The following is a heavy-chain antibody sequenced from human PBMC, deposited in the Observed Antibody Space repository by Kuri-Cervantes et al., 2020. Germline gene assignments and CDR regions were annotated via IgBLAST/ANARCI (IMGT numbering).Heavy chain of an antibody. V-gene: IGHV3-30*02. Sequence: LSLTCAASGFTFSSCGMHWVRQAPGKGLEWVAFIRYDGSEKYYAESVKGRFTISRDNSKNTLYLQMNSLRAEDTAVYYCARPNPGYSSALLVYWGQGTLVTVSS. D-gene: IGHD6-19*01. CDR1: GFTFSSCG. J-gene: IGHJ4*02. CDR2: IRYDGSEK. CDR3: ARPNPGYSSALLVY.